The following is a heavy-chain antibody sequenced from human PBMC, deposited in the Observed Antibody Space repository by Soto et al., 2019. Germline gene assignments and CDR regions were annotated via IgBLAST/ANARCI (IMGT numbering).Heavy chain of an antibody. Sequence: QVQLAQSGAEVIKPGSSVKVSCRASGGIFSSSAISWVRLAPGQGLEWMGGTIPVFERAIYAQKLQGRVTITPDMSSSTASLALSSLRSDDTAVYYFARGGIEASVHNWFESWGQGTRVIVSS. V-gene: IGHV1-69*14. D-gene: IGHD3-16*01. CDR1: GGIFSSSA. J-gene: IGHJ5*01. CDR3: ARGGIEASVHNWFES. CDR2: TIPVFERA.